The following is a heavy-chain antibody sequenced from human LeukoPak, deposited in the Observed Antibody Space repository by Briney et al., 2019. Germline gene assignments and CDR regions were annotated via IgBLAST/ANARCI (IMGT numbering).Heavy chain of an antibody. Sequence: GGSLRLSCAASGFTFSSYSMKWVRQAPGKGLEWVSYISSTSNTIYYADSVKGRFTISRDNAKNSLYLQMNSLRAEDTAVYYFARDSGSCGRKIDYWGQGTLVTVSS. CDR1: GFTFSSYS. J-gene: IGHJ4*02. CDR2: ISSTSNTI. V-gene: IGHV3-48*01. D-gene: IGHD5-18*01. CDR3: ARDSGSCGRKIDY.